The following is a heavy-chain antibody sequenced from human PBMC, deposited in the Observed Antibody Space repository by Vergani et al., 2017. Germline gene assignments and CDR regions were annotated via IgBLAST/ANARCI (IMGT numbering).Heavy chain of an antibody. V-gene: IGHV3-74*03. CDR2: IKSDGRIT. CDR1: GFTFNRYW. J-gene: IGHJ5*01. CDR3: ARARCIGTCYISNWLDS. D-gene: IGHD1-7*01. Sequence: DVHLAESGGGFFQPGGSLRLSCSASGFTFNRYWMHWVRQVPGKGLLWVSRIKSDGRITANGDSVKGRFAISRNHAQNTLYLKMNSLRVEDTGVYYCARARCIGTCYISNWLDSLRERTLPTVSS.